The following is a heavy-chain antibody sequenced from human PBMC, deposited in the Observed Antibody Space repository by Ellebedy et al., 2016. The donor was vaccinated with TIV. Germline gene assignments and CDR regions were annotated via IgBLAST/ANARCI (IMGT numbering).Heavy chain of an antibody. D-gene: IGHD4-11*01. CDR1: GFTVATNH. Sequence: PGGSLRLSCAVSGFTVATNHMNWVRQAPGKGLEWVSDIYTDGRTFYHDSVKGRFTISRDSSKNTLYLQMNSLTVEDSAVYYCAREPVPTWAFDYWGQGALVTVSS. J-gene: IGHJ4*02. V-gene: IGHV3-66*01. CDR3: AREPVPTWAFDY. CDR2: IYTDGRT.